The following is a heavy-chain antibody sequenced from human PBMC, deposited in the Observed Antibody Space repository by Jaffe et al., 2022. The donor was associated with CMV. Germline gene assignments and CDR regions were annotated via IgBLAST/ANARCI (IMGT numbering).Heavy chain of an antibody. V-gene: IGHV4-59*08. CDR3: ARHTYSSGWYRRWFDP. J-gene: IGHJ5*02. Sequence: QVQLQESGPGLVKPSETLSLTCTVSGGSISSYYWSWIRQPPGKGLEWIGYIYYSGSTNYNPSLKSRVTISVDTSKNQFSLKLSSVTAADTAVYYCARHTYSSGWYRRWFDPWGQGTLVTVSS. CDR1: GGSISSYY. D-gene: IGHD6-19*01. CDR2: IYYSGST.